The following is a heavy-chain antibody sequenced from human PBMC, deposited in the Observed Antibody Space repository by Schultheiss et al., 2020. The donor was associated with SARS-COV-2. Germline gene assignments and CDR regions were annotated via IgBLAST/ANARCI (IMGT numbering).Heavy chain of an antibody. CDR2: ISYDGSNK. CDR1: GFTFSSYA. D-gene: IGHD5-18*01. CDR3: ARDPGYSYGYSNWFDP. J-gene: IGHJ5*02. Sequence: GGSLRLSCAASGFTFSSYAMHWVRQAPGKGLEWVAVISYDGSNKYYADSVKGRFTISRDNSKNTLYLQMNSLRAEDTAVYYCARDPGYSYGYSNWFDPWGQGTLVTVSS. V-gene: IGHV3-30-3*01.